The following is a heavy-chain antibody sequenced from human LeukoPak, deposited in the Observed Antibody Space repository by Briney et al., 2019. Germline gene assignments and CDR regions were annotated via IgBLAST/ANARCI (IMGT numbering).Heavy chain of an antibody. D-gene: IGHD3-22*01. CDR3: ASLYYYDSSGYSDAFDI. Sequence: EASETLSLTCAVYGGSFSGYYWSWIRQPPGKGLEWIGEINHSGSTNYNPSLKSRVTISVDTSKNQFSLKLSSVTAADTAVYYCASLYYYDSSGYSDAFDIWGQGTMVTVSS. J-gene: IGHJ3*02. CDR2: INHSGST. CDR1: GGSFSGYY. V-gene: IGHV4-34*01.